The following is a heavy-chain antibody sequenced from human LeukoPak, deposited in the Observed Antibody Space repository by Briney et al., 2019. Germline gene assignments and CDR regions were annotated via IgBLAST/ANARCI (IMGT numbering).Heavy chain of an antibody. D-gene: IGHD3-3*01. V-gene: IGHV4-59*01. Sequence: SETLSLTCTVSGGSISNYYWSWIRQPPGKGLEWIGYIYYSGSTNYNPSLKSRVTISVDTSKNQFSLKLSSVTAADTAVYYCARGASSYYDFWSGYPLAFWGQGTLVTVSS. CDR1: GGSISNYY. CDR2: IYYSGST. CDR3: ARGASSYYDFWSGYPLAF. J-gene: IGHJ4*02.